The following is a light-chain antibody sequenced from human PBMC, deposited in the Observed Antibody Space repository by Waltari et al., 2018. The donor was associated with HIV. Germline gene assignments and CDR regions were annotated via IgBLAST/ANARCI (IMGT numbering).Light chain of an antibody. CDR3: QQSLSVPYVS. V-gene: IGKV1-39*01. CDR1: QNIRNY. J-gene: IGKJ4*01. Sequence: DIQMTQSPSSLSASVGDRVTIYCRASQNIRNYVNWFQQRPGKAPTLLIHGASSLQSGVPSRFSGSGSGTDFTLIISGLQPEDIAIYYCQQSLSVPYVSFGGGTKVEIK. CDR2: GAS.